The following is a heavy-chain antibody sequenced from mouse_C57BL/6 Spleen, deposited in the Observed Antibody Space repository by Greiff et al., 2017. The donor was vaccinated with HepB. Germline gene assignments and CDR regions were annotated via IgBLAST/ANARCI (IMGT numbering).Heavy chain of an antibody. CDR2: INPSSGYT. CDR1: GYTFTSYT. V-gene: IGHV1-4*01. J-gene: IGHJ4*01. Sequence: QVQLQQSGAELARPGASVKMSCKASGYTFTSYTMHWVKQRPGQGLEWIGYINPSSGYTKYNQKFKDTATLTADKSSSTAYMQLSSLTSEDSTVYYCARYPLITTGPLCAMDYWGQGTSVTVSS. D-gene: IGHD1-1*01. CDR3: ARYPLITTGPLCAMDY.